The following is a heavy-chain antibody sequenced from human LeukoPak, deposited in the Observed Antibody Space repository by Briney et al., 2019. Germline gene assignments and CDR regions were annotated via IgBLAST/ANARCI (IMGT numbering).Heavy chain of an antibody. J-gene: IGHJ6*02. CDR3: ARDTNREQDI. D-gene: IGHD3-3*01. Sequence: GGPLRLSCAASGFSFSGDYIHWVRQAPGKGLEYASAISGNGVTTHYTNSVKGRFTISRGNSKNTVYLQMGSLSTEDTAVYYCARDTNREQDIWGQGTTVTVSS. CDR1: GFSFSGDY. CDR2: ISGNGVTT. V-gene: IGHV3-64*01.